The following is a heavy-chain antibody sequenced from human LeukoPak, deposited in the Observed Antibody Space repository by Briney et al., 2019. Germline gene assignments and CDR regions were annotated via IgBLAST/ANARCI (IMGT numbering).Heavy chain of an antibody. CDR1: GYSFTSYW. D-gene: IGHD3-22*01. J-gene: IGHJ4*02. CDR3: ARLDYYDSSGGSAHFDY. CDR2: IYPGDSDT. Sequence: GESLKISCKGSGYSFTSYWIGWVRQMPGKGLEWMGTIYPGDSDTRYSPSFQGQVTISADKSISTAYLQWSSLKASDTAMYYCARLDYYDSSGGSAHFDYWGQGTLVTVSS. V-gene: IGHV5-51*01.